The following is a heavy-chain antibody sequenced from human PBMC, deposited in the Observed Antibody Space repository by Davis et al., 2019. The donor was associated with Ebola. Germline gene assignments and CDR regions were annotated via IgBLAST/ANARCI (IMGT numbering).Heavy chain of an antibody. CDR3: AKDGEHGWSWNFDL. CDR2: ITSSGGST. V-gene: IGHV3-23*01. J-gene: IGHJ2*01. D-gene: IGHD1/OR15-1a*01. CDR1: GLTFSSYA. Sequence: PGGSLRLSCAASGLTFSSYAMSWVRQAPGQGLEWVSGITSSGGSTYYADSVEGRFTISRDNSKNTLYLQMNSLRVEDTAVYYCAKDGEHGWSWNFDLWGRGTLVTVSS.